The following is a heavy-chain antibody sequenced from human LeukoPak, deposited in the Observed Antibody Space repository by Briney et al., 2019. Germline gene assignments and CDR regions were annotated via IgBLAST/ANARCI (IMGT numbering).Heavy chain of an antibody. CDR1: GFTFSDHY. CDR2: ISSGSTYT. CDR3: ARGDYGGDYFDY. J-gene: IGHJ4*02. V-gene: IGHV3-11*05. Sequence: GGPVRLSCEVSGFTFSDHYMSWIRQAPGKRLEWVSYISSGSTYTNYADSVEGRFTISRDNAKNSLYLQMNSLRAEDTAVYYCARGDYGGDYFDYWGQGTLVPVSS. D-gene: IGHD4-23*01.